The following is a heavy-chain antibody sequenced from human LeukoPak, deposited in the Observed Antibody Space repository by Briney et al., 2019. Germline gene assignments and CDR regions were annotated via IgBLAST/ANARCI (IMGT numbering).Heavy chain of an antibody. D-gene: IGHD5-18*01. CDR2: IKQDRSEK. Sequence: GGSLRLSCAASGFTFSNYWMSWVRQAPGKGPEWVANIKQDRSEKYYVDSVKGRFTISRDNAKNSLYLQMNSLRAEDTAVYYCARDQGGYGYYYMDVWGKGTTVTVSS. V-gene: IGHV3-7*01. CDR1: GFTFSNYW. J-gene: IGHJ6*03. CDR3: ARDQGGYGYYYMDV.